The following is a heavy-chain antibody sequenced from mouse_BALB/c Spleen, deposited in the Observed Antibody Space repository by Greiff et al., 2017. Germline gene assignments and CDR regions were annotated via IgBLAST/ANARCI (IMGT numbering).Heavy chain of an antibody. D-gene: IGHD2-4*01. CDR1: GYTFTSYW. J-gene: IGHJ4*01. CDR3: ARSGLRRDYYAMDY. Sequence: QVQLQQSGAELAKPGASVKMSCKASGYTFTSYWMHWVKQRPGQGLEWIGYINPSTGYTEYNQKFKDKATLTADKSSSTAYMQLSSLTSEDSAVYYCARSGLRRDYYAMDYWGQGTSVTVSS. V-gene: IGHV1-7*01. CDR2: INPSTGYT.